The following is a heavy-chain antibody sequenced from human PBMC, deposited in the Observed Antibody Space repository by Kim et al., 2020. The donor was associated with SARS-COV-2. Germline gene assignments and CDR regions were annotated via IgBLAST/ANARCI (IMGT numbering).Heavy chain of an antibody. CDR2: IYYSGST. V-gene: IGHV4-31*03. J-gene: IGHJ4*02. D-gene: IGHD1-20*01. Sequence: SETLSLTCTVSGGSISSGGYYWSWIRQHPGKGLEWIGYIYYSGSTYYNSSLKGRVTISVDTSKNQFSLMLRSVTAAETAGYYCAGTNWNDVGEAPHFDYWRQGTLVADSS. CDR1: GGSISSGGYY. CDR3: AGTNWNDVGEAPHFDY.